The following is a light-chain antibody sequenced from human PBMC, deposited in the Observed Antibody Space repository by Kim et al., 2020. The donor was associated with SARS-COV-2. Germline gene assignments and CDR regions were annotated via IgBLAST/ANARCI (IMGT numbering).Light chain of an antibody. CDR1: SRDVGGYNY. CDR2: DLS. CDR3: SSYTSSSTYV. V-gene: IGLV2-14*04. Sequence: GESLPISCTGPSRDVGGYNYVSGYQQHPGKAPILIIYDLSKRPSGVSNRFSGSKSGNTASLTISGLQAEDEADYYCSSYTSSSTYVFGTGTKVTVL. J-gene: IGLJ1*01.